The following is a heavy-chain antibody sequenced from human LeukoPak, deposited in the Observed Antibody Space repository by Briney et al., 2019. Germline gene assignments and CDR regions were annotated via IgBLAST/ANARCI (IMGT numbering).Heavy chain of an antibody. Sequence: GGALRLSCAASGFTFSSYSMNWVRQAPGKGLEWVSYISSSSSTIYYADSAKGRFTISRDNAKNSLYLQMNSLRAEDTAVYYCARGGSIAARPYYYYMDVWGKGTTVTVSS. CDR3: ARGGSIAARPYYYYMDV. V-gene: IGHV3-48*04. J-gene: IGHJ6*03. CDR2: ISSSSSTI. CDR1: GFTFSSYS. D-gene: IGHD6-6*01.